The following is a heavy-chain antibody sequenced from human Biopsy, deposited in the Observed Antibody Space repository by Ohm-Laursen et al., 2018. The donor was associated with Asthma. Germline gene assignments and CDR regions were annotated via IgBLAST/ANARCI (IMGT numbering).Heavy chain of an antibody. Sequence: SLRLSCATTGFTFDDYAMHWVRQAPGKGLEWVSGISWNSGSIGYADSVKGRFTISRDNAKNSLYPQMNSLRAEDTALYYCAKGEWELLEANFDYWGQGTLVTVSS. D-gene: IGHD1-26*01. J-gene: IGHJ4*02. V-gene: IGHV3-9*01. CDR2: ISWNSGSI. CDR3: AKGEWELLEANFDY. CDR1: GFTFDDYA.